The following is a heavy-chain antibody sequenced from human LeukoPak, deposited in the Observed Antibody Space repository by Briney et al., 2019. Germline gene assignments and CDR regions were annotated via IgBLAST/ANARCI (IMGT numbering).Heavy chain of an antibody. CDR3: GKTTVGYSSGQKPAWPVDY. D-gene: IGHD5-18*01. Sequence: GGSLRLSCAASGFTFSTYWMSWVRQAPGKGLEWVSSINTSGRRTYYADAVKGRFTISRDNSKNTVYLQMSSLRAEDTAVYYCGKTTVGYSSGQKPAWPVDYWGQGTLVTVSS. V-gene: IGHV3-23*05. J-gene: IGHJ4*02. CDR1: GFTFSTYW. CDR2: INTSGRRT.